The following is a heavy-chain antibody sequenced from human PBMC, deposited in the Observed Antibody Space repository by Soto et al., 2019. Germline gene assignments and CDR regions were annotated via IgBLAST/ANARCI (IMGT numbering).Heavy chain of an antibody. CDR3: ARNLGFCSSTRCYSYFDP. D-gene: IGHD2-2*01. CDR1: GFTFSSYA. J-gene: IGHJ5*02. CDR2: ISGSGGST. V-gene: IGHV3-23*01. Sequence: PGGSLRLSCAASGFTFSSYAMSWVRQAPGKGLEWVSAISGSGGSTYYADSVKGRFTISRDNSKNTLYLQMNSLRAEDTAVYYCARNLGFCSSTRCYSYFDPWGQGTLVTVSS.